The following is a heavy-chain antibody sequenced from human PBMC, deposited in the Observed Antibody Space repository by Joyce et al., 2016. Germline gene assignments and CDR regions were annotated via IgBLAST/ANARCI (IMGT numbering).Heavy chain of an antibody. Sequence: QVQLQESGPGLVKPSGTLSLTCNVSGDSIRSYNWWIWVRQSPGKGLEWIGEVYHTGSTNYSPTLKNRVTMSVDKSKNQFGLRLTSVTAADTALYYCARGTIGKLDFWGQGTLAIVSS. J-gene: IGHJ4*02. CDR3: ARGTIGKLDF. D-gene: IGHD4-23*01. CDR1: GDSIRSYNW. V-gene: IGHV4-4*02. CDR2: VYHTGST.